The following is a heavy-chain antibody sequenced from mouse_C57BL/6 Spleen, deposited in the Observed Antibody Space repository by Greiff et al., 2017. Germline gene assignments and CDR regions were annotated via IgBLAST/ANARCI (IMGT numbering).Heavy chain of an antibody. CDR3: VYSNSWFAY. Sequence: QVQLQQPGAELVKPGASVKLSCKASGYTFTSYGMQWVKQRPGQGLEWIGEIDPSDSYTNYNQKFKGKATLTVDTSSITAYMQLSSLTSEDAAVYYVVYSNSWFAYWGQGTLVTVSA. CDR1: GYTFTSYG. V-gene: IGHV1-50*01. D-gene: IGHD2-5*01. CDR2: IDPSDSYT. J-gene: IGHJ3*01.